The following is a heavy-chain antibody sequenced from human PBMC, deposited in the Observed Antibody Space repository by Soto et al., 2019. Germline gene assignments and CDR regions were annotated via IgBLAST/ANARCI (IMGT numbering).Heavy chain of an antibody. V-gene: IGHV3-48*02. Sequence: EVQLVESGGGLVQPGGSLRLSCVASGFTFSSYSMNWVRQAPGKGLEWVSYISSSSTIYYADSVKGRFTISRDNAKNSLFRQMNSLRDEDTAVYFCARVIAMDLLLHTAPGYWGQGTLVTVSS. D-gene: IGHD5-18*01. CDR2: ISSSSTI. J-gene: IGHJ4*02. CDR3: ARVIAMDLLLHTAPGY. CDR1: GFTFSSYS.